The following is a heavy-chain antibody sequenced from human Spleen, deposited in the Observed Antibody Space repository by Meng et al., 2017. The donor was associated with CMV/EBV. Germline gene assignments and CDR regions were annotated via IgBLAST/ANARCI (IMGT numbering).Heavy chain of an antibody. CDR3: ARGRGTIFKKGGVDV. Sequence: SETLSLTCAVYGGSFSAYYWSRIRQPPGKGLEWIGEINHSGSTSYNPSLQSRVTISVDTSKNQFSLNLSSGTAADTAVYYCARGRGTIFKKGGVDVWGQGTTVTVSS. J-gene: IGHJ6*02. CDR1: GGSFSAYY. CDR2: INHSGST. V-gene: IGHV4-34*01. D-gene: IGHD3-3*01.